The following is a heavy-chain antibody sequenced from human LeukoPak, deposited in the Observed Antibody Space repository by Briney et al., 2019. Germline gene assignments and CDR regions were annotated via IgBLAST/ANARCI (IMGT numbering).Heavy chain of an antibody. Sequence: GGSLRLSCAASGFTFSSYWMHWVRQAPGKGLEWVPRISYDASSTNYADSVKGRFTISRDNDKNTLYLQMNSLRAEDTSVYYCARAPLGYGDYMAYWGRGTLVTVSS. CDR1: GFTFSSYW. V-gene: IGHV3-74*01. CDR2: ISYDASST. CDR3: ARAPLGYGDYMAY. D-gene: IGHD4-17*01. J-gene: IGHJ4*02.